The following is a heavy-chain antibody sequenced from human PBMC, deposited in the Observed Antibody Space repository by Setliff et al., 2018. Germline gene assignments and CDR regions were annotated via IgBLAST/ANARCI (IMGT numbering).Heavy chain of an antibody. D-gene: IGHD1-7*01. V-gene: IGHV4-39*01. CDR2: IYYSGST. CDR1: GGSISSSRYY. J-gene: IGHJ5*02. Sequence: SETLSLTCTVSGGSISSSRYYWGWIRQPPGKGLEWIGSIYYSGSTYYNPSLKSRVTISVDTSKNQFSLNLNSVTAADTAVYYCARHDASNWNYGWIDPCGQGTLVTVSS. CDR3: ARHDASNWNYGWIDP.